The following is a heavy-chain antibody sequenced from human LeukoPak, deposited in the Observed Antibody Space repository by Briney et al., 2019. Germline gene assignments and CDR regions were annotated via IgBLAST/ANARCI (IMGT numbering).Heavy chain of an antibody. V-gene: IGHV4-59*12. CDR3: ARDLGSGWYSGFGY. J-gene: IGHJ4*02. D-gene: IGHD6-19*01. CDR1: GGSISSYY. Sequence: SETLSLTCTVSGGSISSYYWSWIRQPPGKGLEWIGYIYYSGSTYYNPSLKSRVTISVDRSKNQFSLKLSSVTAADTAVYYCARDLGSGWYSGFGYWGQGTLVTVSS. CDR2: IYYSGST.